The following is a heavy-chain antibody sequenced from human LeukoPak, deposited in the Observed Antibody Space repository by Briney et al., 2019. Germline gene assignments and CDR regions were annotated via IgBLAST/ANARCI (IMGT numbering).Heavy chain of an antibody. D-gene: IGHD6-13*01. CDR2: IHYSATA. Sequence: PSETLSLTCTVSGDSISTYYWSWIRQPPGKGLEWIGYIHYSATANYNPSLKSRVTMSIDTPKNQFSLKLNSVTAADTAVYYCARSSSTWGLYFDYWGQGMLVTVSS. V-gene: IGHV4-59*01. J-gene: IGHJ4*02. CDR1: GDSISTYY. CDR3: ARSSSTWGLYFDY.